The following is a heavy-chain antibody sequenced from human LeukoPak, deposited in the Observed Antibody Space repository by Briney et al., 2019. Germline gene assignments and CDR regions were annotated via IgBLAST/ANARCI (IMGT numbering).Heavy chain of an antibody. CDR3: VRMGTVTTHLDY. D-gene: IGHD4-17*01. V-gene: IGHV4-59*01. J-gene: IGHJ4*02. CDR2: IYYSGST. Sequence: PSETLSLTCTVSGGSISSYYWSWIRQPPGKGLEWIGYIYYSGSTNYNPSLKSRVTISVDTSKNQFSLKLSSVTAADTAVYYCVRMGTVTTHLDYWVQGTLVTVSS. CDR1: GGSISSYY.